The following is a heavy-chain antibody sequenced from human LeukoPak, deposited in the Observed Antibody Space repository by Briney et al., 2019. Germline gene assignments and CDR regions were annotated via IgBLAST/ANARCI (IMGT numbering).Heavy chain of an antibody. Sequence: GGSLRLSCAASGFNFSSYWMHWVRQAPGKGLEWVSTFSQGKYYADSVKGRFTISRDNSKNTLYLQMNSLRAEDTAVYYCASSWTIAEGGREYYFKFWGQGTLVTVSS. CDR1: GFNFSSYW. D-gene: IGHD6-19*01. CDR2: FSQGK. CDR3: ASSWTIAEGGREYYFKF. J-gene: IGHJ4*02. V-gene: IGHV3-23*01.